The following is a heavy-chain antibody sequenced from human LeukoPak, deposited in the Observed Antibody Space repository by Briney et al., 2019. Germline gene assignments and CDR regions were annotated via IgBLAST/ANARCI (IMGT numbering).Heavy chain of an antibody. J-gene: IGHJ4*02. V-gene: IGHV3-21*01. Sequence: GGSLRLSCAASGFTFSSYSMNWVRQAPGKGLEWVSSISSSSSYIYYADSVKGRFTISRDNAKHSLYLQMNSLRAEDTAAYYCARGGVVQLLDYWGQGTLVTVSS. CDR1: GFTFSSYS. CDR2: ISSSSSYI. D-gene: IGHD1-26*01. CDR3: ARGGVVQLLDY.